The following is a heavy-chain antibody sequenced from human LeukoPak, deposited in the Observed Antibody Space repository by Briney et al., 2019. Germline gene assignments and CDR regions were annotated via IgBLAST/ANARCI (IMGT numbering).Heavy chain of an antibody. CDR2: IKSDGRGT. CDR3: ARDNGDYVSVDY. V-gene: IGHV3-74*01. J-gene: IGHJ4*02. Sequence: GGSLRLSCAASGFTFSSYWMHWVRQAPGRGLVWLSRIKSDGRGTSYADSVKGRITISRDNAKSTLYLQMNGLRAEDTAVYYCARDNGDYVSVDYWGQGTLVTVSS. CDR1: GFTFSSYW. D-gene: IGHD4-17*01.